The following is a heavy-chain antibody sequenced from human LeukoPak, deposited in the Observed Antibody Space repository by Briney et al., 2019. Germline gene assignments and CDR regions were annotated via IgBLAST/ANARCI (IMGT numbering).Heavy chain of an antibody. V-gene: IGHV1-18*01. Sequence: ASVKVSCKTSGYTFTSYGISWVRQAPGQGLEWMGWISAYNGDTNFAQKVQDRVTMTTDTSTSTAYMKLRSLRSDDTAVYFCARDPRVAATRVDYWGQGTLVTVSS. CDR3: ARDPRVAATRVDY. CDR2: ISAYNGDT. CDR1: GYTFTSYG. J-gene: IGHJ4*02. D-gene: IGHD1-26*01.